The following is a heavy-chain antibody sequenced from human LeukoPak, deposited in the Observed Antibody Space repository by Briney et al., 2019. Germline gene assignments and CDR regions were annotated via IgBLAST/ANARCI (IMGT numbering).Heavy chain of an antibody. CDR3: ARHAYGSGTYDTGY. CDR1: DGSISRSYY. CDR2: IYYSGST. J-gene: IGHJ4*02. Sequence: PSETLSLTCTVSDGSISRSYYWGWIRQPPGKGLEWVGTIYYSGSTYYNPSLKSRVTISVDSSKNQFSLRLTSVTAADTAVYYCARHAYGSGTYDTGYWGQGTLVTVSS. V-gene: IGHV4-39*01. D-gene: IGHD3-10*01.